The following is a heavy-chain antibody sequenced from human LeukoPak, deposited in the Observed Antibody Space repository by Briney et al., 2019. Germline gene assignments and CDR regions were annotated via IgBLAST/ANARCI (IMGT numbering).Heavy chain of an antibody. Sequence: SETLSLTCTVSGGSISSYYWSWIRQPPGKGLEWIGYIYYSGSTNYNPSLKSRVTISVDTSKNQFSLKLSSVTAADTAVYYCARAAYSSSWYWFDPWGKGTLVTVSS. J-gene: IGHJ5*02. D-gene: IGHD6-13*01. CDR2: IYYSGST. CDR1: GGSISSYY. CDR3: ARAAYSSSWYWFDP. V-gene: IGHV4-59*01.